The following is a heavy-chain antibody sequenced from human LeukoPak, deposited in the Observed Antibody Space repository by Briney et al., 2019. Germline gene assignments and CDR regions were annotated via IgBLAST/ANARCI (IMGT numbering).Heavy chain of an antibody. Sequence: GGSLRLSCAASGFTFSRYGRSWVRQAPGKGLEWVSAISGSGGSTYYADSVKGRFTISRDNSKNTLYLQINSLRAEDTAVYYCAKDHLPGIVVADRDYWGQGTLVTVSS. V-gene: IGHV3-23*01. CDR2: ISGSGGST. CDR1: GFTFSRYG. CDR3: AKDHLPGIVVADRDY. J-gene: IGHJ4*02. D-gene: IGHD6-19*01.